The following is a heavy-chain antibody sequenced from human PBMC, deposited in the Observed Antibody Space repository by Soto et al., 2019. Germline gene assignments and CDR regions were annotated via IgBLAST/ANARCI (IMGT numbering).Heavy chain of an antibody. J-gene: IGHJ6*02. Sequence: GESLKISCKGSGYRFSNSWIGWVRQMPGKGLEWMGIIYPGDSDIRYSPSFQGQVTISADKSISTAYLQWSGLKASDTAIYYCARQLPYGGNSYYGMDVWGQGTTVTVSS. CDR2: IYPGDSDI. V-gene: IGHV5-51*01. D-gene: IGHD2-15*01. CDR3: ARQLPYGGNSYYGMDV. CDR1: GYRFSNSW.